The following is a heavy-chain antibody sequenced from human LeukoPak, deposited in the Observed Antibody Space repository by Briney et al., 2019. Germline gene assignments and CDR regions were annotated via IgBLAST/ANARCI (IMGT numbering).Heavy chain of an antibody. V-gene: IGHV3-13*01. J-gene: IGHJ4*02. CDR3: ARAPYTGGGLEY. CDR1: RFTFSRYD. D-gene: IGHD1-20*01. Sequence: GGSLRLPCAASRFTFSRYDMHWVRPATGKGLEWVSAIVTAGDTYYSGSVKGRFTISRENAKNSLYLQMNSLRAEDTALYYCARAPYTGGGLEYWGQGTLVTVSS. CDR2: IVTAGDT.